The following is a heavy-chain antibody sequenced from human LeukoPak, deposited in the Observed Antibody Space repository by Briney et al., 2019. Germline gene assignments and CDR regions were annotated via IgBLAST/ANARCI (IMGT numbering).Heavy chain of an antibody. CDR1: GGSISSSSYY. J-gene: IGHJ6*03. CDR2: IYYSGST. D-gene: IGHD6-13*01. Sequence: SETLSLTCTVSGGSISSSSYYWGWIRQPPGKGLEWIGSIYYSGSTYYNPSLKSRVTISVDTSKNQFSLKLSSVAAADTAVYYCARRVQQLSYYYYMDVWGKGTTVTVSS. V-gene: IGHV4-39*01. CDR3: ARRVQQLSYYYYMDV.